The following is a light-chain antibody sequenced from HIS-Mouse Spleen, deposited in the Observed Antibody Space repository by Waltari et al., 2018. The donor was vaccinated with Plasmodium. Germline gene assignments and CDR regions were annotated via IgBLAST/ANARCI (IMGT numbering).Light chain of an antibody. J-gene: IGKJ4*01. CDR2: DAS. CDR3: QQYDNLPLT. Sequence: DIQMTQSPSSLSASVGDRVTITCQASQDIRNYLNWYQQKPGKAPKLLIYDASNLETGVPSRFSGSGSGTDFTLTISSLQPEDIATYYCQQYDNLPLTFGGGTKVEIK. V-gene: IGKV1-33*01. CDR1: QDIRNY.